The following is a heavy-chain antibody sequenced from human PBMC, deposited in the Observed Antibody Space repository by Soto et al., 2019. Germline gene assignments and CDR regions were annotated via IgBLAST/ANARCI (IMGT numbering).Heavy chain of an antibody. Sequence: LSLTCTVSGDSIRSADYFWTWIRQPPGKGLEWSGYIYYSGSTNYNPSLKSRVTISVDTSKNQFSLKLSSVTAADTAVYYCARVLGIADRPGGFDYFDYWGQGALVNVSS. CDR3: ARVLGIADRPGGFDYFDY. J-gene: IGHJ4*02. V-gene: IGHV4-61*08. CDR1: GDSIRSADYF. CDR2: IYYSGST. D-gene: IGHD6-6*01.